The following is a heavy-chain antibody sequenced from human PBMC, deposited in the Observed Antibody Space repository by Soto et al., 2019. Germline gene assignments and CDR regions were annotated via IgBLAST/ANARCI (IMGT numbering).Heavy chain of an antibody. CDR2: ISHDGSYK. CDR1: GFSFTTYV. Sequence: RLSCAASGFSFTTYVMHWVRQAPGKGLEWVAVISHDGSYKYYGDAVKGRFTISRDTSKNAVYLEMNSLRPEDTAVYYCAKGLLAILGTNLPRDAFNIWGQGTMVTVSS. D-gene: IGHD1-26*01. V-gene: IGHV3-30*18. CDR3: AKGLLAILGTNLPRDAFNI. J-gene: IGHJ3*02.